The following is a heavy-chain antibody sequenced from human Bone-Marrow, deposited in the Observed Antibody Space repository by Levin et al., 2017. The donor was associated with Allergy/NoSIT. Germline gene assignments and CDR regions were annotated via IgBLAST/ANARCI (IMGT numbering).Heavy chain of an antibody. V-gene: IGHV1-46*01. D-gene: IGHD3-16*02. Sequence: ASVKVSCKASAYSFTKYYMHWVRQAPGQGLEWMGIIDPSGGRTSSAEKFEGRLTMTMDTSTTTVYMELSTLRSEDTAVYYCARSGIFDYDYVWGAYRFRAEYFQYWGQGTLVTVSS. J-gene: IGHJ1*01. CDR1: AYSFTKYY. CDR2: IDPSGGRT. CDR3: ARSGIFDYDYVWGAYRFRAEYFQY.